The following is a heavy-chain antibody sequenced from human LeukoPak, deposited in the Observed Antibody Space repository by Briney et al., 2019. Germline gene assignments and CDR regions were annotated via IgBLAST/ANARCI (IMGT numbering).Heavy chain of an antibody. D-gene: IGHD6-13*01. V-gene: IGHV3-48*01. CDR1: GFTFSTYS. CDR2: ISSSSTTM. J-gene: IGHJ4*02. CDR3: ARVGVAAAGYVDFDY. Sequence: GGSLRLSCAASGFTFSTYSMNWVRQAPGKGLEWVSYISSSSTTMYYADSVKGRFTISRDNAKNTLYLQMNSLRAEDTAVYYCARVGVAAAGYVDFDYWGQGTLVTVSS.